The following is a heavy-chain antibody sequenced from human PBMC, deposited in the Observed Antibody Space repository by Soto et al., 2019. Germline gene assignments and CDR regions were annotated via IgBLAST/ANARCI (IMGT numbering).Heavy chain of an antibody. J-gene: IGHJ4*02. CDR3: ARDRRPDF. CDR2: ISGSGGST. CDR1: GFTLGNYE. Sequence: GGSLRLSCVASGFTLGNYEMTWFRQAPGKGLEWVSYISGSGGSTFYGDSAQGRFTVSRDNAKNSLYLQMESLTAEDTGVYYCARDRRPDFWGQGTLVTVSS. V-gene: IGHV3-48*03.